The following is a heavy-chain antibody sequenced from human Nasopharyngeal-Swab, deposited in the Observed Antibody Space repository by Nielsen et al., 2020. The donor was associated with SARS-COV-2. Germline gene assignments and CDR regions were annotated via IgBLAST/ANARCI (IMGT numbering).Heavy chain of an antibody. J-gene: IGHJ5*02. V-gene: IGHV2-70*12. D-gene: IGHD3-9*01. CDR2: IDWDDDK. CDR3: AYPKTGWDGWFDP. Sequence: WIRQPPGKALEWLALIDWDDDKYYSTSLKTRLTISKDTSKNQVVLTMTNMDPVDTATYYCAYPKTGWDGWFDPWGQGTLVTVSS.